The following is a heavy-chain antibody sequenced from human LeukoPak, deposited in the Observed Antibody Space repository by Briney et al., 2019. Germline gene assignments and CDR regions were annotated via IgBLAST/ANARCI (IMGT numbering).Heavy chain of an antibody. V-gene: IGHV1-69*05. CDR2: IIPIFGTA. J-gene: IGHJ4*02. D-gene: IGHD3-22*01. CDR3: ARHIYDSSGYYYGAPFDY. CDR1: GGTFSSYA. Sequence: ASVKVSCKASGGTFSSYAISWVRQAPGQGLEWMGGIIPIFGTANYAQKFQGRVTITTDESTSTAYMELSSLRSEDTAVYYCARHIYDSSGYYYGAPFDYWGQGTLVTVSS.